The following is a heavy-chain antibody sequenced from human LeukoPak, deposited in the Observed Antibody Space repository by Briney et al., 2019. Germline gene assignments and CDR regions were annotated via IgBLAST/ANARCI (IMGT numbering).Heavy chain of an antibody. D-gene: IGHD4-11*01. V-gene: IGHV3-66*01. CDR3: ARSYSNHLFGMDV. CDR1: GFTVSSYY. J-gene: IGHJ6*02. CDR2: IYSGGST. Sequence: AGGSLRLSCAASGFTVSSYYMTWVRQAPGKGLEWVSVIYSGGSTYYADSMKGRFAISRDSSKNTLFLQMNSLRAEDTAVYYCARSYSNHLFGMDVWGQGTTVTVSS.